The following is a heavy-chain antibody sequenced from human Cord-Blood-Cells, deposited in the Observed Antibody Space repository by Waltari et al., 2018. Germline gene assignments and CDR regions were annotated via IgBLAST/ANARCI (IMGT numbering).Heavy chain of an antibody. D-gene: IGHD3-16*01. CDR2: INHSGST. V-gene: IGHV4-34*01. CDR3: ARGQRLGMGEVY. J-gene: IGHJ4*02. CDR1: GGSFSGCY. Sequence: QVQLQQWGAGLLKPSETLSLTCAVYGGSFSGCYWSWIRQPPGKGLEWIGEINHSGSTNYNPSLKSRFTISVDTSKNQFSLKLSSVTAADTAVYYCARGQRLGMGEVYWGQGTLVTVSS.